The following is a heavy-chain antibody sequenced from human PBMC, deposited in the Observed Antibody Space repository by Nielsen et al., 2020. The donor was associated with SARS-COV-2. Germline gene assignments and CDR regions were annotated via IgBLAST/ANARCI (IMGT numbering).Heavy chain of an antibody. CDR1: GFTFTNYV. CDR3: VKGGGAAHFDY. Sequence: GESLKISCAASGFTFTNYVMYWVRQAPGKGLEWVAFISYDGSDQYKYYADSVKGRFTISRDNSKNMLYLQMSGLRPDDTAVYYCVKGGGAAHFDYWGQGSLVTVSS. J-gene: IGHJ4*02. D-gene: IGHD3-16*01. CDR2: ISYDGSDQYK. V-gene: IGHV3-30*18.